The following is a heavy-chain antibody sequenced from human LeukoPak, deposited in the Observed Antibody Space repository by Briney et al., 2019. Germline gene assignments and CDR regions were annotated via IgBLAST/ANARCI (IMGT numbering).Heavy chain of an antibody. D-gene: IGHD2-15*01. V-gene: IGHV4-31*03. Sequence: PSQTLSLTCTVSGGSISSGGYYWSWIRQHPGKGLEWIGYIYYSGSTYYNPSLKSRVTISVDTSKNQFSLKLSSVTAADTAVYYCARVRIVEGSYFDYWGQGTLVTVSS. CDR1: GGSISSGGYY. CDR3: ARVRIVEGSYFDY. J-gene: IGHJ4*02. CDR2: IYYSGST.